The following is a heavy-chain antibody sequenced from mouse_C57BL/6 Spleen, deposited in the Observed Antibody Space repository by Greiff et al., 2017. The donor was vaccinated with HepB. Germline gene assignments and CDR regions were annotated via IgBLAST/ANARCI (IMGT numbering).Heavy chain of an antibody. J-gene: IGHJ4*01. CDR2: IYPSDSET. V-gene: IGHV1-61*01. D-gene: IGHD1-1*01. Sequence: QVQLKQPGAELVRPGSSVKLSCKASGYTFTSYWMDWVKQRPGQGLEWIGNIYPSDSETHYNQKFKDKATLTVDKSSSTAYMRLSSLTSEDSAVYYCATFYGSSPYYYAMDYWGQGTSVTVSS. CDR1: GYTFTSYW. CDR3: ATFYGSSPYYYAMDY.